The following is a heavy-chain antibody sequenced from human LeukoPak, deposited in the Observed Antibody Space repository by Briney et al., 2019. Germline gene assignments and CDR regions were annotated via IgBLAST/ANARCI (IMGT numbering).Heavy chain of an antibody. Sequence: PSETLSLTCTVSGDSISNFYWSWIRQPAGKGLEWIRRIYTSGSTNYNPSLKSRVTMSVDTSKNQFSLKVSSVTAADTAVYYCARVKDPGGYYYYYYMDIWGKGNTVTVSS. CDR3: ARVKDPGGYYYYYYMDI. D-gene: IGHD3-16*01. CDR2: IYTSGST. J-gene: IGHJ6*03. CDR1: GDSISNFY. V-gene: IGHV4-4*07.